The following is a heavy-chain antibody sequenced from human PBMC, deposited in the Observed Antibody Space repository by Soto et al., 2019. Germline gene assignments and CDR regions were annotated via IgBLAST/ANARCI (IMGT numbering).Heavy chain of an antibody. CDR2: IYYSGST. Sequence: SSETLSLTCTVSGGSISSGDYYWSWIRQPPGKGLEWIGYIYYSGSTYYNPSLKSRVTISVDTSKNQFSLKLSSVTAADTAVYYCAREGDSSVKGGGWFDPWGQGTLVTVSS. V-gene: IGHV4-30-4*01. CDR1: GGSISSGDYY. CDR3: AREGDSSVKGGGWFDP. D-gene: IGHD3-22*01. J-gene: IGHJ5*02.